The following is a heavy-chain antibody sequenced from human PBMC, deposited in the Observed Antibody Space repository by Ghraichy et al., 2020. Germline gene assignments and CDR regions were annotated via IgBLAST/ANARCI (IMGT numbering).Heavy chain of an antibody. CDR2: IYPGDSDT. Sequence: GESLNISCKGFGYRFTSYWIGWVRQMPEKGLEWMGIIYPGDSDTRYSPSFQGQVTISADKSISTAYLQWSSLKASDTAMYYCARQAGHSMVVTAMDNFDYWGQGTLVTVSS. CDR1: GYRFTSYW. J-gene: IGHJ4*02. D-gene: IGHD2-21*02. V-gene: IGHV5-51*01. CDR3: ARQAGHSMVVTAMDNFDY.